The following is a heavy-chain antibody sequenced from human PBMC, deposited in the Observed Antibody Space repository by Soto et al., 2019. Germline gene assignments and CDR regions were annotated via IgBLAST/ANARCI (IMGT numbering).Heavy chain of an antibody. D-gene: IGHD2-21*01. CDR1: GGTFSSYA. J-gene: IGHJ6*02. CDR3: ARGRQGHIVVAGMDV. CDR2: IIPIFGTA. V-gene: IGHV1-69*12. Sequence: QVQLVQSGAEVKKPGSSVKVACKASGGTFSSYAISWVRQAPGQGLEWMGGIIPIFGTANYAKKFQGRVTITADESTSTAYMEPSSLRSEDTAVYYCARGRQGHIVVAGMDVWGQGTTVTVSS.